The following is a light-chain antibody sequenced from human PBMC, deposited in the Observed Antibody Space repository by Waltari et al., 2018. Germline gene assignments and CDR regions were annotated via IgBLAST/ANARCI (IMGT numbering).Light chain of an antibody. V-gene: IGKV3-15*01. J-gene: IGKJ2*01. Sequence: EVVMTQSPATLSVSPGERATLSCRASQSLGSNLAWYQQKPGQAPRLLIYGASTRATGIPARFSGSGSGTESTLTISSLQSEDFAVYYCQQYIDWPPAYTFGQGTKLEIK. CDR1: QSLGSN. CDR3: QQYIDWPPAYT. CDR2: GAS.